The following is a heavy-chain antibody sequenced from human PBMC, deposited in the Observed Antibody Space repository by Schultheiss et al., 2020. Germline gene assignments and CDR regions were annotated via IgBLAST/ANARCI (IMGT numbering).Heavy chain of an antibody. Sequence: GGSLRLSCAASGFTFSSYAMSWVRQAPGKGLEWVSAIGTAGDTYYPGSVKGRFTISRENAKNSLYLQMNSLRAGDTAVYYCARSQYSSSSYNLGMVHYYYYYGMDVWGQGTTVNGYS. J-gene: IGHJ6*02. V-gene: IGHV3-13*01. D-gene: IGHD6-6*01. CDR2: IGTAGDT. CDR1: GFTFSSYA. CDR3: ARSQYSSSSYNLGMVHYYYYYGMDV.